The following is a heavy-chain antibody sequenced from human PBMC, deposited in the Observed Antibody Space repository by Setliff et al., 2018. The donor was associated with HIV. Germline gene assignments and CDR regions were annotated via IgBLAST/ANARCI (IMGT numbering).Heavy chain of an antibody. J-gene: IGHJ4*02. CDR1: SDSIRNGAYY. V-gene: IGHV4-39*07. Sequence: SETLSLTCTVSSDSIRNGAYYWGWIRQPPGKGLEWIGSIYYSGSAYYNPSFKSRVTLSVDTSENQFSLRLSSVTVADTAVYFCARGGTVSADFDSWGQGTLVTVSS. CDR2: IYYSGSA. D-gene: IGHD6-19*01. CDR3: ARGGTVSADFDS.